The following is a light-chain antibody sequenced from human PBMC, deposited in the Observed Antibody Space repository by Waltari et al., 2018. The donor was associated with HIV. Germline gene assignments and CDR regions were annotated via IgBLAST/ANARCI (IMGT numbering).Light chain of an antibody. CDR2: DVS. V-gene: IGLV2-14*03. J-gene: IGLJ2*01. CDR1: SNGIWAYHF. Sequence: QSALTQPASLSGSPGKSSTLSFVGTSNGIWAYHFCSCYQQPPGKAPKLMIYDVSDRPSVSSHCFSGSTSGITASMTISGLQDDDEADYYCSSYTRSGILLFGGGTRLTVL. CDR3: SSYTRSGILL.